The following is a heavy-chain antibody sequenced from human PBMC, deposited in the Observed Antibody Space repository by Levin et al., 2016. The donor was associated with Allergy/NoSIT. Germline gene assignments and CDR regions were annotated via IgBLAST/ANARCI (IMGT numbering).Heavy chain of an antibody. CDR3: AKEKVSSSSLVELSFDC. J-gene: IGHJ4*02. V-gene: IGHV3-23*01. CDR2: ITGRGAYT. Sequence: GGSLRLSCAASGFAFSNYAMTWVRQAPGKGLEWVSIITGRGAYTYYADSVEGRFTISRDNSKNTLYLQMDSLRAADTAVYFCAKEKVSSSSLVELSFDCWGQGTLVTVSS. D-gene: IGHD6-6*01. CDR1: GFAFSNYA.